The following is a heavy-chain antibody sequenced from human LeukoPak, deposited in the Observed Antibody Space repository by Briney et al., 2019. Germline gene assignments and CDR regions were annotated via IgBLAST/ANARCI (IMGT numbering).Heavy chain of an antibody. CDR2: IYYSGST. Sequence: SGTLSLTCTVSGGSISSSSYYWGWIRQPPGKGLEWIGSIYYSGSTYYNPSLKSRVTISVDTSKNQFSLKLSSVTAADTAVYYCARLAARPTGAFDIWGQGTMVTVSS. CDR1: GGSISSSSYY. V-gene: IGHV4-39*01. CDR3: ARLAARPTGAFDI. D-gene: IGHD6-6*01. J-gene: IGHJ3*02.